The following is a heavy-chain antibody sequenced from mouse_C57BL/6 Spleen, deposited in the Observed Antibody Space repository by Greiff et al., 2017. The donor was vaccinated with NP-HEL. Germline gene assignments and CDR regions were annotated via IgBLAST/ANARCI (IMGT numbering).Heavy chain of an antibody. CDR1: GYTFTSYW. D-gene: IGHD2-3*01. J-gene: IGHJ2*01. Sequence: VQLQQPGAELVRPGSSVKLSCKASGYTFTSYWMHWVKQRPIQGLEWIGNIDPSDSETHYNQKFKDKATLTVDKSSSTAYMQLSSLTSEDSAVYYCARSVYDGYLDYWGQGTTLTVSS. CDR2: IDPSDSET. CDR3: ARSVYDGYLDY. V-gene: IGHV1-52*01.